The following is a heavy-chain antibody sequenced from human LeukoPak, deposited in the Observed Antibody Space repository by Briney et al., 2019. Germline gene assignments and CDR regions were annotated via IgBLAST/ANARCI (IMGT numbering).Heavy chain of an antibody. Sequence: GGSLRLSCAASGVTFSSYSMSWGREAPGKGGGWGSSISSSSSYIYYADSVKPPFTISRDNAKNSLYLQMNSLRAEDTAVYYCARDGMATNAEIIGAFDIWGQGTMVTVSS. CDR2: ISSSSSYI. CDR1: GVTFSSYS. CDR3: ARDGMATNAEIIGAFDI. V-gene: IGHV3-21*01. J-gene: IGHJ3*02. D-gene: IGHD5-24*01.